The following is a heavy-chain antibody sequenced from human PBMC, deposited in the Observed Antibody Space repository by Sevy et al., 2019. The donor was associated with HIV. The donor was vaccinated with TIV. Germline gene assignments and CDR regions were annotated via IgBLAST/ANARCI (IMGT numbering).Heavy chain of an antibody. CDR1: GFTFSSYG. Sequence: GGSLRLSCAASGFTFSSYGMHWVRQAPGKGLEWVAVISYDGSNKYYADSMKGRFTISRDNSKNTLYLQMNSLRAEDTAVYYCAKDLWELLDYYNGMDVWGQGTTVTVSS. J-gene: IGHJ6*02. V-gene: IGHV3-30*18. CDR3: AKDLWELLDYYNGMDV. CDR2: ISYDGSNK. D-gene: IGHD1-26*01.